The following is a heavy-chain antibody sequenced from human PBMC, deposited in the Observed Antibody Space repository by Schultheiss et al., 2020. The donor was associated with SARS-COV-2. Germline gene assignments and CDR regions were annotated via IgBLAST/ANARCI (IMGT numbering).Heavy chain of an antibody. CDR1: GGSFSGYY. V-gene: IGHV4-59*12. CDR2: IYYTGST. Sequence: SQTLSLTCTVYGGSFSGYYWSWIRQPPGKGLEWIGYIYYTGSTNYNPSLKSRVTISVDKSKNQFSLKLSSVTAADTAVYYCARDLLVVPAARYGMDVWGQGTTVTVSS. D-gene: IGHD2-2*01. J-gene: IGHJ6*02. CDR3: ARDLLVVPAARYGMDV.